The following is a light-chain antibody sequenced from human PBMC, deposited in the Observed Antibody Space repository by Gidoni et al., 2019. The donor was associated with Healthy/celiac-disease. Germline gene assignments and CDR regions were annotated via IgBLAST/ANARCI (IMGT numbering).Light chain of an antibody. Sequence: EIVLTHSPGTLSLSPGERATLSCRASQSVSSSYLAWYQQKPGQAPRLLIYGASSRATGIPDRFRGSGSGTDFTLTISRLEPEDFAVYYCQQYGSSPPYTFGQGTKLEIK. CDR3: QQYGSSPPYT. CDR1: QSVSSSY. J-gene: IGKJ2*01. CDR2: GAS. V-gene: IGKV3-20*01.